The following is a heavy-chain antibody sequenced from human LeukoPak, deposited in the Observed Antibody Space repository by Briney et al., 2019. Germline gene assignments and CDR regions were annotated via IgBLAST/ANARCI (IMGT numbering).Heavy chain of an antibody. Sequence: GGSLRLSCAASGFTFSSYAMSWVRQAPGKGLEWVSAFSGSGGSTYYADSVKGRFTISRDNSKNTLYLQMNSLRAEDTAVYYCAKAYSGSYFYDAFDIWGQGTMVTVSS. CDR3: AKAYSGSYFYDAFDI. V-gene: IGHV3-23*01. D-gene: IGHD1-26*01. CDR2: FSGSGGST. CDR1: GFTFSSYA. J-gene: IGHJ3*02.